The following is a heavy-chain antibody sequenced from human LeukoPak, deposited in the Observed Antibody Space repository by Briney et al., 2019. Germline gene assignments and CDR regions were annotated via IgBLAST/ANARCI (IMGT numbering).Heavy chain of an antibody. V-gene: IGHV3-30*03. J-gene: IGHJ4*02. CDR2: ISYDGNNK. D-gene: IGHD6-6*01. CDR3: TRDEDFYSSSSDY. Sequence: GGSLRLSCAASGFTFSSYGMHWVRQAPGKGLEWVAVISYDGNNKYYADSVKGRFTISRDNSKNTLHLQMNSPRAEDTAVYYCTRDEDFYSSSSDYWGQGTLVTVSS. CDR1: GFTFSSYG.